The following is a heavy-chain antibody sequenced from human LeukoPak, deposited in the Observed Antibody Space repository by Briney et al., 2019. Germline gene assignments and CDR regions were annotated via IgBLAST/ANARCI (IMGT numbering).Heavy chain of an antibody. CDR1: GGSISSYY. CDR2: IYYSGST. CDR3: ARDRFESGWYRRYYYYYGMDV. D-gene: IGHD6-19*01. V-gene: IGHV4-59*01. Sequence: SETLSLTCTVSGGSISSYYWSWIRQPPGKGLEWIGYIYYSGSTNYNPSLQSRVTISVDTSKNQFSLKLSSVTAADTAVYYCARDRFESGWYRRYYYYYGMDVWGQGTTVTVSS. J-gene: IGHJ6*02.